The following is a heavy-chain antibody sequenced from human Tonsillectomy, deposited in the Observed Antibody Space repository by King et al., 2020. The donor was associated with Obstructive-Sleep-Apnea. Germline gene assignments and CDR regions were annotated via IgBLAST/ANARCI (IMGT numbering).Heavy chain of an antibody. Sequence: MQLQESGPGLVRPSQTLSITCTVSGASIDIGGYCWTWIRQHPGKGLEWIGYICSSGAYYNPSLTSRVTISQDTSKNRFSLKLSSVPAADTAVYYCARDRATVAYFDYWGQGTLVTVSS. CDR2: ICSSGA. D-gene: IGHD4-23*01. CDR3: ARDRATVAYFDY. CDR1: GASIDIGGYC. V-gene: IGHV4-31*03. J-gene: IGHJ4*02.